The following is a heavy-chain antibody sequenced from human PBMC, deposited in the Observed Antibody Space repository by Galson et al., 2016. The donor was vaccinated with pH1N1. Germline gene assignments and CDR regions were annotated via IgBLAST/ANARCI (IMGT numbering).Heavy chain of an antibody. CDR1: GDSVSRNSAA. J-gene: IGHJ4*02. CDR2: TYYRSQWYN. V-gene: IGHV6-1*01. D-gene: IGHD6-13*01. Sequence: CAISGDSVSRNSAAWNWIRQSPSRGLEWLGRTYYRSQWYNDYAVSVKSRITINPDTSKNQFSLKLGSVTAADTAVYYCARSCSSRETEYYFDYWGQGTLATVSS. CDR3: ARSCSSRETEYYFDY.